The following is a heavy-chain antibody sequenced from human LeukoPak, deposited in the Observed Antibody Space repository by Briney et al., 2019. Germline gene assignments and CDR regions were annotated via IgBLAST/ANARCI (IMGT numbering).Heavy chain of an antibody. J-gene: IGHJ4*02. CDR2: IRYDGSDK. V-gene: IGHV3-30*02. D-gene: IGHD1-26*01. CDR1: GFDFSNYG. CDR3: AKAPYSGTYYRFDF. Sequence: GGSLRLSCAASGFDFSNYGMHWVRQPPGKGLEWVAFIRYDGSDKYYADSVKGRFVISKDNSKTTLYLQMNSLRGEDTAVYYCAKAPYSGTYYRFDFWAQGTLVTVSS.